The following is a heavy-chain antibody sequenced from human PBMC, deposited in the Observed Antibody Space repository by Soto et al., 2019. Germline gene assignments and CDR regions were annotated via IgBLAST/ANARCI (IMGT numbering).Heavy chain of an antibody. D-gene: IGHD6-19*01. CDR2: INPSGGST. Sequence: QVQLVQSGAEVKKPGASVKVSCKASGYTFTNYYIHWVRQAPGQGLECMGLINPSGGSTSYTRRFQCRVNLTRDTSTSTVYMELSSLISEDTAVYYCARESQSSGWSWFDYWGQGTLVTVSS. J-gene: IGHJ4*02. CDR1: GYTFTNYY. CDR3: ARESQSSGWSWFDY. V-gene: IGHV1-46*01.